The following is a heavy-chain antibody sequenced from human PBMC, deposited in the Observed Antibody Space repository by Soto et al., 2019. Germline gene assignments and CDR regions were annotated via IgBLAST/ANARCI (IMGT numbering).Heavy chain of an antibody. J-gene: IGHJ4*02. CDR2: IHYSGTT. Sequence: LSLTCTVSGGSMRNYFRTWIRQPPGKGLEWIGYIHYSGTTSFFPSYNPSLRSRVTISEDTSKNQFSLKLLSVTTADTAVYFCAAGEASSRNLAPYYLDFWGQGTLVTVSS. V-gene: IGHV4-59*01. CDR1: GGSMRNYF. CDR3: AAGEASSRNLAPYYLDF. D-gene: IGHD6-13*01.